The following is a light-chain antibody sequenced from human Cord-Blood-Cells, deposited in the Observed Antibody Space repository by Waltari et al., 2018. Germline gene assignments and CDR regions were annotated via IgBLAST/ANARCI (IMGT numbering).Light chain of an antibody. CDR1: SSTIGAGSD. CDR3: QSYDSSLSGSV. CDR2: GNS. V-gene: IGLV1-40*01. Sequence: QSVLPQPPSVSGAPGQRVTISCTGSSSTIGAGSDVHWYQQLPGTAPKPLIYGNSNRPSGVPDRVSGSKSGTSASLAITGLQAEDEADYYCQSYDSSLSGSVFGGGTKLTVL. J-gene: IGLJ2*01.